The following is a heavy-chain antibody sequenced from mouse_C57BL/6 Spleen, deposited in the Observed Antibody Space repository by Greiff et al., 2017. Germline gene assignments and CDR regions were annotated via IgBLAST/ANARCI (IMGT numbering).Heavy chain of an antibody. CDR3: ARHPWFAY. V-gene: IGHV5-17*01. CDR1: GFTFSDYG. Sequence: EVKVEESGGGLVKPGGSLKLSCAASGFTFSDYGMHWVRQAPEKGLEWVAYISSGSSTIYYADTVKGRFTISRDNAKNTLFLQMTSLRSEDTAMYYCARHPWFAYWGQGTLVTVSA. CDR2: ISSGSSTI. J-gene: IGHJ3*01.